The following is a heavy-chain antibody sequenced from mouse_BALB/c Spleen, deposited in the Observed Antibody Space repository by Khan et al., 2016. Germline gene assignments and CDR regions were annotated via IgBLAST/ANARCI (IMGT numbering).Heavy chain of an antibody. CDR1: GFTFSDYY. V-gene: IGHV5-4*02. CDR2: ISDGGSYT. Sequence: EVELVESGGGLVKPGGSLKLSCAASGFTFSDYYMYWVRQTPEKRLEWVATISDGGSYTYYPDSVKGRFPISRDNAKNNLYLQMSSLQSEDTARYYCAREGLRRGFAYWGQGTLVTVSA. D-gene: IGHD2-4*01. J-gene: IGHJ3*01. CDR3: AREGLRRGFAY.